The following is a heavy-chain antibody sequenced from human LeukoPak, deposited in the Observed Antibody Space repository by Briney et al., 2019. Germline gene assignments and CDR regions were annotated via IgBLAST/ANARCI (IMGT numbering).Heavy chain of an antibody. D-gene: IGHD6-19*01. V-gene: IGHV3-30*14. CDR3: ARVRSYSSGDYDY. Sequence: GRSLRLSCAASGFTFTSFAIHWVRQAPGKGLEWVAAISYDGNNKYYTDSVKGRFTISRDNSKNTLYLQMNSLRAEDTAVYYCARVRSYSSGDYDYWGQGTLVTVSS. CDR2: ISYDGNNK. J-gene: IGHJ4*02. CDR1: GFTFTSFA.